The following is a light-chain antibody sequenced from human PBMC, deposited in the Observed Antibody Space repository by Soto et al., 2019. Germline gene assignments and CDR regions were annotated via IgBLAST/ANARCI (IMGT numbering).Light chain of an antibody. Sequence: DIQMTQSPSSLSASVGDRVTITCQASQDISNYLNWYQQKPGKAPKLLIYDASNLETGVPSRFSGSGSGTDFTFTISSLQPEDIATYYCQQSYSPPRTFGQGTNLEIK. J-gene: IGKJ2*01. CDR2: DAS. CDR1: QDISNY. V-gene: IGKV1-33*01. CDR3: QQSYSPPRT.